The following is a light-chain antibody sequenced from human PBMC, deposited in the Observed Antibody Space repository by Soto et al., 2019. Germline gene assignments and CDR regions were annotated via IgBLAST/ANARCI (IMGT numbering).Light chain of an antibody. CDR3: AAWDDSLSGVV. CDR2: GST. Sequence: QSVLTQPPSLSGAPGQRVTISCTGDISNIGAGFDVHWYQHLPGTAPKLLIYGSTNRPSGVPDRFSGSKSGTSASLAISGLRSEDEADYYCAAWDDSLSGVVFGGGTKLTVL. V-gene: IGLV1-40*01. J-gene: IGLJ2*01. CDR1: ISNIGAGFD.